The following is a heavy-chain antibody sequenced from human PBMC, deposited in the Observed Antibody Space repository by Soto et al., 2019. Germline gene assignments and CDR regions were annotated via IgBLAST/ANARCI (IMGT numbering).Heavy chain of an antibody. J-gene: IGHJ4*02. CDR3: ARLGSQGAIFLDS. Sequence: GESLKISCEISGYNFTAYWLGWVRQMPGKGLEWVGNIHPSDSETDYRPSFQGQVTFSVDKSISTAYLHWTTLQASDTAIYFCARLGSQGAIFLDSWGQGTLVTVSS. D-gene: IGHD2-21*01. CDR1: GYNFTAYW. V-gene: IGHV5-51*01. CDR2: IHPSDSET.